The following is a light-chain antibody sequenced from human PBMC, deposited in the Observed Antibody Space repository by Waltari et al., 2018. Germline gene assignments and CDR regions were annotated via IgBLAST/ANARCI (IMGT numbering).Light chain of an antibody. CDR2: WAT. CDR1: QSVLYSSDNKNY. J-gene: IGKJ1*01. Sequence: DIVMTQSPVSLAVSLVERATINSKSSQSVLYSSDNKNYLAWYQQRPGQPPKLPIYWATTRESGVPDRFSGSGSGTDFTLTISSLQAEDVAVYFCQQYYNVPLAFGQGTKVEIK. V-gene: IGKV4-1*01. CDR3: QQYYNVPLA.